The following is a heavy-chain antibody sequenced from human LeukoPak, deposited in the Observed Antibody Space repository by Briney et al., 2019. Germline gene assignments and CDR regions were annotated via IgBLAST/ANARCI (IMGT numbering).Heavy chain of an antibody. J-gene: IGHJ4*02. V-gene: IGHV1-8*01. CDR2: MNPNSGNT. CDR1: GYTFTSYD. Sequence: ASVKVSCKASGYTFTSYDINWVRQATGQGPEWMGWMNPNSGNTGYAQKFQGRVTMTRNTSISTAYMELSSLRSEDTAVYYCARGQERYFDWLRWGQGTLVTVSS. D-gene: IGHD3-9*01. CDR3: ARGQERYFDWLR.